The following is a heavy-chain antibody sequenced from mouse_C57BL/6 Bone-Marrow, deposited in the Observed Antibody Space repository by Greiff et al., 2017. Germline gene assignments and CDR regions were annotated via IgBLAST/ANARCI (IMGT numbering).Heavy chain of an antibody. CDR3: ARSMVTTDAY. D-gene: IGHD2-2*01. Sequence: VQLQQPGAELVMPGASVKLSCKASGYTFTSYWMHWVKQRPGQGLEWIGEIDPSDSYTNYHQKFKGKSTLTVDKSSSTAYMQLSSLTSEDSAVYYCARSMVTTDAYWGQGTLVTVSA. CDR2: IDPSDSYT. CDR1: GYTFTSYW. V-gene: IGHV1-69*01. J-gene: IGHJ3*01.